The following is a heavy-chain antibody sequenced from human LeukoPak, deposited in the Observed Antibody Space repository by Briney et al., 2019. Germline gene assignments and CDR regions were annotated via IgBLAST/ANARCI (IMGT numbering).Heavy chain of an antibody. Sequence: SETLSLTCTVSGGSISSYYWSWIRQPPGKGLEWIGYIYYSGSTNYNPSLKSRVTISVDTSKNQFSLKLSSVTAADTAVYYCARQWYYYDSSGYEPGDYWGQGTLVTVSS. CDR2: IYYSGST. D-gene: IGHD3-22*01. CDR1: GGSISSYY. CDR3: ARQWYYYDSSGYEPGDY. J-gene: IGHJ4*02. V-gene: IGHV4-59*08.